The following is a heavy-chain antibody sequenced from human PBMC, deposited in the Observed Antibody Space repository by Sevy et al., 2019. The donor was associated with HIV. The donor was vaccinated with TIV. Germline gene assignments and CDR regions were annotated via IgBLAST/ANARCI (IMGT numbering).Heavy chain of an antibody. V-gene: IGHV3-23*01. Sequence: GGSLRLSCAASGFTFSSHAMSWVRQAPGKGLEWVSAISDSGTTTYYKDSVKGRFTISRDNSKNTLYLQMDGLRAEDTAIYHCARAFTGGYQQPFDYWGQGTLVTVSS. CDR1: GFTFSSHA. CDR2: ISDSGTTT. D-gene: IGHD1-26*01. CDR3: ARAFTGGYQQPFDY. J-gene: IGHJ4*02.